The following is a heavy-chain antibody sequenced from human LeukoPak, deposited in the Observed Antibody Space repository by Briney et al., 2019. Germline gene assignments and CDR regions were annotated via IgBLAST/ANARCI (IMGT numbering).Heavy chain of an antibody. Sequence: ASVKVSCKASGGTFSSYAISWVRQAPGQGLEWMGGIIPIFGTANYAQKFQGRVTITTDESTSTAYMELSSLRSEDTAVYHCLTGTTDFDYWGQGTLVTVSS. CDR1: GGTFSSYA. CDR2: IIPIFGTA. D-gene: IGHD1-14*01. CDR3: LTGTTDFDY. J-gene: IGHJ4*02. V-gene: IGHV1-69*05.